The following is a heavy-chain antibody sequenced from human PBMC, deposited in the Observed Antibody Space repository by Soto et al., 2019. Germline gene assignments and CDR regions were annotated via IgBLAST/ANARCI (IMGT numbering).Heavy chain of an antibody. V-gene: IGHV4-30-4*01. CDR3: ARVPPDIVVVPAVRQGYGMDV. Sequence: PSETLSLTCTVSGGSISSGDYYWSWIRQPPGKGLEWIGYIYYSGSTYYNPSLKSRVTISVDTSKNQFSLKLSSVTAADTAVYYCARVPPDIVVVPAVRQGYGMDVWGQVTTVTVSS. J-gene: IGHJ6*02. CDR1: GGSISSGDYY. D-gene: IGHD2-2*01. CDR2: IYYSGST.